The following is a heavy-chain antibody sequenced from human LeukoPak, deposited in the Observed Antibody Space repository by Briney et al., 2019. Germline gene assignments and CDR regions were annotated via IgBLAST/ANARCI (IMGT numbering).Heavy chain of an antibody. D-gene: IGHD5-24*01. CDR2: ISSSGSTI. CDR1: GFPFSSHG. CDR3: ARGSTEMATDGYFDY. Sequence: PGGSLRLSCAGSGFPFSSHGMNWVRQAPEKGLEWVSYISSSGSTIYYADSVKGRFTISRDNAKNSLYLQMNSLRAEDTAVYYCARGSTEMATDGYFDYWGQGTLVTVSS. V-gene: IGHV3-48*04. J-gene: IGHJ4*02.